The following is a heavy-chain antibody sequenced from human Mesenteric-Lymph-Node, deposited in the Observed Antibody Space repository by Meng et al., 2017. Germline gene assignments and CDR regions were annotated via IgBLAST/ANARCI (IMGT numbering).Heavy chain of an antibody. CDR1: GYTFTGYY. D-gene: IGHD3-10*01. Sequence: ASVKVSCKASGYTFTGYYMHWVRQAPGQGLEWMGWINPNSGGTNYAQKFQGRVTMTRDTSISTAYMELGRLRSGDTAVYYCARGGVGSGSYYSNYFDYWGQGTLVTVSS. V-gene: IGHV1-2*02. J-gene: IGHJ4*02. CDR2: INPNSGGT. CDR3: ARGGVGSGSYYSNYFDY.